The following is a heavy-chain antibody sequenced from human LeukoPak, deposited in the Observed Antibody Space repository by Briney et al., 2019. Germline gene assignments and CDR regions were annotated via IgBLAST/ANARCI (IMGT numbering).Heavy chain of an antibody. CDR2: IKYDGSST. J-gene: IGHJ4*02. D-gene: IGHD6-19*01. CDR1: GFTFSSYW. CDR3: ARDPYSSGWSTGALFDY. Sequence: GGSLRLSCAASGFTFSSYWMHWVRQAPGKGLVWVSRIKYDGSSTNYADSVKGRFTISRDNAKNTLYLQMNSLRAEDTAVYYCARDPYSSGWSTGALFDYWGQGTLVTVSS. V-gene: IGHV3-74*01.